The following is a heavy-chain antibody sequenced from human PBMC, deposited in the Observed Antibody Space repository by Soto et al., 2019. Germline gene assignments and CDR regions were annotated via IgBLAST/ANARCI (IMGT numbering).Heavy chain of an antibody. CDR2: ISGYNGKT. CDR3: ARPGDISGASGIFDS. D-gene: IGHD2-21*01. CDR1: GYSFSIYG. Sequence: QVHLVQSGAEVKKPGASVKVSCKASGYSFSIYGISWVRQAPGQGLEWMGWISGYNGKTNYAQELQGRVTMTTDTSTSTAYMELRSLRSDDTAVYYCARPGDISGASGIFDSWGQGTLVTVSS. V-gene: IGHV1-18*01. J-gene: IGHJ4*02.